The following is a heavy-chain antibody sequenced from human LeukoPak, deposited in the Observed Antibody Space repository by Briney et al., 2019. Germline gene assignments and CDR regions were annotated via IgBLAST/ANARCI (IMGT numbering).Heavy chain of an antibody. D-gene: IGHD3-3*01. J-gene: IGHJ6*02. CDR1: GFTFSSCG. Sequence: PGGSLRLSCVASGFTFSSCGMHWVRQAPGKGLEWVAVISYDGSNKYHADSVKGRFTISRDNSKNTLYLQMNSLRAEDTAVYYCAKDQAEWFYYYNGMDVWGQGTTVTVSS. CDR2: ISYDGSNK. V-gene: IGHV3-30*18. CDR3: AKDQAEWFYYYNGMDV.